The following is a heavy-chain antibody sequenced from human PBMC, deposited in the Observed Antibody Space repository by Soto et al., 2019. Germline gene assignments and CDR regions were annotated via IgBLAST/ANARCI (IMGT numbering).Heavy chain of an antibody. D-gene: IGHD5-18*01. Sequence: GGSLRLSCAVSGFTLSSYGIHWVRQAPGKGLEWVAFMSYDGNKKSYADSVKGRFTISRDNSKNTLYLQMDSLRAEDTAMYYCAKGLSVIQEWIIDGHWGQGTQVTAPQ. CDR3: AKGLSVIQEWIIDGH. V-gene: IGHV3-30*18. CDR2: MSYDGNKK. CDR1: GFTLSSYG. J-gene: IGHJ4*02.